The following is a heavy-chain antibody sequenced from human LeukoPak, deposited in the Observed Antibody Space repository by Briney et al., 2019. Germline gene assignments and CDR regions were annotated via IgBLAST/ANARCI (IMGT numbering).Heavy chain of an antibody. CDR3: ARALGGCSGGSCGYYFDY. V-gene: IGHV4-59*01. Sequence: SETLSLTCTVSGGPIGSYYWSWIRQPPGKGLEWIGYIYYSGSTNYNPSLKSRVTISVDTSKNQFSLKLSSVTAADTAVYYCARALGGCSGGSCGYYFDYWGQGTLVTVSS. CDR2: IYYSGST. D-gene: IGHD2-15*01. CDR1: GGPIGSYY. J-gene: IGHJ4*02.